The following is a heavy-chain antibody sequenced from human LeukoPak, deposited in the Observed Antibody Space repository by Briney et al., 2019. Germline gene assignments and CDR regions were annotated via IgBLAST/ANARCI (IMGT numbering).Heavy chain of an antibody. D-gene: IGHD3-10*01. V-gene: IGHV4-59*08. Sequence: SETLSLTCSVSGGSISRYYWSWIRQPPGKGLEWIGYIYYSGSTNCNPSLKSRVTISVDTSKNQFSLKLSSVTAADTAVYYCARRLRVGESSLDAFDIWGHGTMVTVSS. CDR1: GGSISRYY. CDR3: ARRLRVGESSLDAFDI. CDR2: IYYSGST. J-gene: IGHJ3*02.